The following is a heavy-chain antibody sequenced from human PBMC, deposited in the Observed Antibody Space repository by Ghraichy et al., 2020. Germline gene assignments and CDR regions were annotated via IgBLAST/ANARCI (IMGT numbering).Heavy chain of an antibody. V-gene: IGHV4-34*01. CDR1: GVSFSGYY. CDR3: ERGNPTMTDYFDS. CDR2: ISHSGST. J-gene: IGHJ4*02. D-gene: IGHD3-3*01. Sequence: SETLSLTCAVYGVSFSGYYWHWIRQPPWKRLEWIGEISHSGSTDYNPSLKSRVTILVDTSKKEFSLRLNAVPAADTAVYYCERGNPTMTDYFDSWGQGTLVTVSS.